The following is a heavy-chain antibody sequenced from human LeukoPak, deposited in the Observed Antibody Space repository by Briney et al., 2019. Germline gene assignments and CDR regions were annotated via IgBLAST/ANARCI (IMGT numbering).Heavy chain of an antibody. D-gene: IGHD7-27*01. J-gene: IGHJ5*02. CDR1: GFTFSSYS. CDR2: ISSSSSTI. CDR3: ARMGSELGRNWFDP. V-gene: IGHV3-48*02. Sequence: PGGSLRLSCAASGFTFSSYSMNWVRQAPGKGLEWVSYISSSSSTIYYADSVKGRFTISRDNAKNSLYLQMNSLRDEDTAVYYCARMGSELGRNWFDPWGQGTLVTVSS.